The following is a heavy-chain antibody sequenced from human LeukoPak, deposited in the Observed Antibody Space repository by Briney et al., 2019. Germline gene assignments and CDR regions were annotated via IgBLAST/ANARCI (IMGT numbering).Heavy chain of an antibody. CDR3: ARDQRSSSGWYNWFDP. CDR1: GGTFSSYA. Sequence: SVKVSCKASGGTFSSYAISWVRQAPGQGLEWMGGIIPIFGTANYAQRFQGRVTITADESTSTAYMELSSLRSEDTAVYYCARDQRSSSGWYNWFDPWGQGTLVTVSS. J-gene: IGHJ5*02. CDR2: IIPIFGTA. V-gene: IGHV1-69*13. D-gene: IGHD6-19*01.